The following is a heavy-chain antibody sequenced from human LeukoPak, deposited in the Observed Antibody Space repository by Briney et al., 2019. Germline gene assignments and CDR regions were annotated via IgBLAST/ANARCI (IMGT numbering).Heavy chain of an antibody. D-gene: IGHD2-2*01. CDR3: AREETTSCFDY. CDR1: GFSPSTSAMR. Sequence: VSGPALVKPTQTLTLTCSFSGFSPSTSAMRVSWIRQPPGKALEWLARINWDGEKFYTTSLKTRLTISKDTSKNQVVLTMTNMDPVDTATYYCAREETTSCFDYWGQGILVTVSS. V-gene: IGHV2-70*04. CDR2: INWDGEK. J-gene: IGHJ4*02.